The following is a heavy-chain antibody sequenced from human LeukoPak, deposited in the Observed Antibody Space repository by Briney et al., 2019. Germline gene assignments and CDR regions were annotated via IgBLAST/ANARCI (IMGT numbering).Heavy chain of an antibody. CDR3: ARIPSPPYDYVWGSYRVGAFDI. J-gene: IGHJ3*02. V-gene: IGHV4-34*01. CDR2: INHSGST. Sequence: PSETLSLTCAVYGGSLSGYYWSWIRQPPGKGLEWIGEINHSGSTNYNPSLTSRVTISVDTSKNQFSLKLSSVTAADTAVYYCARIPSPPYDYVWGSYRVGAFDIWGQGTMVTVSS. D-gene: IGHD3-16*02. CDR1: GGSLSGYY.